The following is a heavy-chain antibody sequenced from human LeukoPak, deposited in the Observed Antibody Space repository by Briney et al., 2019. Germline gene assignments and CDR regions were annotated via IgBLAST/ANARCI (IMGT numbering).Heavy chain of an antibody. J-gene: IGHJ4*02. CDR1: GGSISTSNYY. CDR3: ARDSGFNSGWYDY. Sequence: PSETLSLTCTVSGGSISTSNYYWGWIRQPPGKGLEWIGNIFYSGSTYYSPSLKSRVTISLDTSRNQFSLKLTSVTAADTAVYYCARDSGFNSGWYDYWGQGILVTVSS. D-gene: IGHD6-19*01. CDR2: IFYSGST. V-gene: IGHV4-39*07.